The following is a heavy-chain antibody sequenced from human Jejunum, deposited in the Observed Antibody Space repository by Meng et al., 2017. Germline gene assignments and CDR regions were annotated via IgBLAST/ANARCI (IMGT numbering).Heavy chain of an antibody. CDR2: ISFDGSNK. J-gene: IGHJ4*02. Sequence: QVQLAESGGGVVQPGRSLRLSCVASGFTFSSYGMHWVRQAPGKGLEWVAIISFDGSNKYYGDSVKGRFTISRDNSKNTLYLQMNTLRAEDTAVYYCARAPLEMATIQRAYFDYWGQGTLVTVSS. V-gene: IGHV3-30*03. CDR3: ARAPLEMATIQRAYFDY. CDR1: GFTFSSYG. D-gene: IGHD5-24*01.